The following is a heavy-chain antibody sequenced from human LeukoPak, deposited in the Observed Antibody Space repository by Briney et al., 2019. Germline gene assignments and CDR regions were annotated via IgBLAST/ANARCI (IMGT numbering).Heavy chain of an antibody. V-gene: IGHV1-69*04. D-gene: IGHD4/OR15-4a*01. CDR3: ARDSGAIHYYYYGMDV. CDR2: IIPILGIA. J-gene: IGHJ6*02. CDR1: GGTFISYA. Sequence: ASVKVSCKASGGTFISYAIIWVRQAPGQGLEWMGRIIPILGIANYAQKFQGRVTITADKSTSTAYMELSSLRSEDTAVYYCARDSGAIHYYYYGMDVWGQGTTVTVSS.